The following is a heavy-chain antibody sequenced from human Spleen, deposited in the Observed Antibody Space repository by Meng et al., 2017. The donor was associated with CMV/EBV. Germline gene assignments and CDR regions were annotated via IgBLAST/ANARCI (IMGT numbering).Heavy chain of an antibody. D-gene: IGHD6-19*01. CDR1: GFTFNNFA. J-gene: IGHJ4*02. V-gene: IGHV3-23*01. CDR3: ARGGLAVAAY. CDR2: LRVTGGST. Sequence: GESLKISCAASGFTFNNFAMIWVRQAPGKGLEWVSGLRVTGGSTYYADSVKGRFTISRDNAKNSLYLQMNSLRAEDTALYYCARGGLAVAAYWGQGTLVTVSS.